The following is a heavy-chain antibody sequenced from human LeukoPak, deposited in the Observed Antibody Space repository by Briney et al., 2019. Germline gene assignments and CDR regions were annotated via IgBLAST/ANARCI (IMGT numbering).Heavy chain of an antibody. J-gene: IGHJ3*01. CDR2: IFHTGSI. D-gene: IGHD3-22*01. Sequence: SETLSLTCGVSGYSISGCYYWGWIRQSPGKGLEWIATIFHTGSIYHNPSLKSRVILSVDTSKNQFSLILTSVTAADTAVYYCVRTGVSYYYDSSTYYPVAFDVWGQGTMVTVSS. V-gene: IGHV4-38-2*01. CDR1: GYSISGCYY. CDR3: VRTGVSYYYDSSTYYPVAFDV.